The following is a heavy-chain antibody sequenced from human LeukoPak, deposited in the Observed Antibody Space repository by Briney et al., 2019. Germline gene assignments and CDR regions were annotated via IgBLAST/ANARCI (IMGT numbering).Heavy chain of an antibody. J-gene: IGHJ3*02. CDR3: ARKYGDSHDAFDI. CDR1: GGTFSSYA. CDR2: IIPIFGTA. Sequence: SVKVSCKASGGTFSSYAISWVRQAPGQGLQWMGGIIPIFGTANYAQKFQGRVTITADKSTSTAYMELSSPRSEDTAVYYCARKYGDSHDAFDIWGQGTMVTVSS. D-gene: IGHD4-17*01. V-gene: IGHV1-69*06.